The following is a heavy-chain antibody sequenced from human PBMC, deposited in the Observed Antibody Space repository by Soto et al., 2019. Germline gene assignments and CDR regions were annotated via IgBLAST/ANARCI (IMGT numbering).Heavy chain of an antibody. V-gene: IGHV3-30*18. Sequence: QMQLVESGGGVVQPGRSLRLSCAASGFTFSSYGMHWVRKAPGKGLEWVAVISYDGSNKYYADSVKGRFTISRDNSKNTLYLQMNSLRAEDTAVYYCAKDRRDIVALIDYWGQGTLVTVSS. CDR2: ISYDGSNK. J-gene: IGHJ4*02. CDR1: GFTFSSYG. CDR3: AKDRRDIVALIDY. D-gene: IGHD2-15*01.